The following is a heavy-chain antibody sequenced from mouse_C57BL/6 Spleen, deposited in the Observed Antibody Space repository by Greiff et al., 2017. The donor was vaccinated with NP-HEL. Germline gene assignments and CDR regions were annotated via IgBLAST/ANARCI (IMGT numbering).Heavy chain of an antibody. CDR3: ARTDYDGIPWFAY. CDR2: IYPRSGNT. D-gene: IGHD2-4*01. J-gene: IGHJ3*01. Sequence: VQLQQSGAELARPGASVKLSCKASGYTFTSYGISWVKQRTGQGLEWIGEIYPRSGNTYYNEKFKGKATLTADKSSSTAYMELRSLTSEDSAVYFCARTDYDGIPWFAYWGQGTLVTVSA. V-gene: IGHV1-81*01. CDR1: GYTFTSYG.